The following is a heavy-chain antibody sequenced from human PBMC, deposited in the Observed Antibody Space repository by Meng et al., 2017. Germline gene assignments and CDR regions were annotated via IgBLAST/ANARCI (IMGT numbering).Heavy chain of an antibody. CDR2: IIPIFGTA. D-gene: IGHD6-13*01. CDR1: GGTFSSYA. CDR3: ARDKRPSSSWYGNWFDP. Sequence: QVELVQFGAEVKKPGSSVKVSCKASGGTFSSYAISWVRQAPGQGLEWMGGIIPIFGTANYAQKFQGRVTITADKSTSTAYMELSSLRSEDTAVHYCARDKRPSSSWYGNWFDPWGQGTLVTVSS. J-gene: IGHJ5*02. V-gene: IGHV1-69*06.